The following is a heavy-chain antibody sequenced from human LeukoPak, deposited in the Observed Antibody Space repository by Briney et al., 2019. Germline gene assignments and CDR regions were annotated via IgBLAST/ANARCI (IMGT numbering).Heavy chain of an antibody. Sequence: SETLSLTCTVSGGSISSYYWSWIRQPPGKGLEWIGGIYYSGSTYYNPSLKSRVTISVDTPKNQFSLKLSSVTAADTAVYYCARERARGHYYYYYYMDVWGKGTTVTVSS. J-gene: IGHJ6*03. V-gene: IGHV4-59*12. CDR2: IYYSGST. CDR1: GGSISSYY. CDR3: ARERARGHYYYYYYMDV.